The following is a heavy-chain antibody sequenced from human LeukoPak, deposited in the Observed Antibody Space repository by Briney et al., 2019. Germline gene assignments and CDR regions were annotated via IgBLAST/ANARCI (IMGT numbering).Heavy chain of an antibody. CDR3: ARESSGFDY. Sequence: QTLSLTCTISGDSVSSNSAAWTWIRQSPSRGLEWLGRTYYRSKWYFEYAVSVKSRININSDTSKNQFSLQLNSVTPDDTALYYCARESSGFDYWGQETLVTVSS. CDR1: GDSVSSNSAA. D-gene: IGHD6-19*01. V-gene: IGHV6-1*01. J-gene: IGHJ4*02. CDR2: TYYRSKWYF.